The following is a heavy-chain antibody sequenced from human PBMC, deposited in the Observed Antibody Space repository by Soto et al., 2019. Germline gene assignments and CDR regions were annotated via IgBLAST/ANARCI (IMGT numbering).Heavy chain of an antibody. D-gene: IGHD2-15*01. V-gene: IGHV4-39*01. CDR1: GGSISSSSYY. CDR2: IYYSGST. Sequence: SETLSLTCTVSGGSISSSSYYWGWIRQPPGKGLEWIGSIYYSGSTNYNPSLKSRVTISVDTSKNQFSLKLSSVTAADTAVYYCARRAGPRYCSGGSCSRGYYYYYYMDVWGKGTTVTVSS. CDR3: ARRAGPRYCSGGSCSRGYYYYYYMDV. J-gene: IGHJ6*03.